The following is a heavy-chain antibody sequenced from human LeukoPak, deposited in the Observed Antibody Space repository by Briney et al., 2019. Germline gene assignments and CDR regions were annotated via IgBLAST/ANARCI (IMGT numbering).Heavy chain of an antibody. CDR1: GHSLTNYW. J-gene: IGHJ5*02. V-gene: IGHV5-51*01. CDR3: ATTIGYSSDWYGWFDP. CDR2: IYPGDSET. D-gene: IGHD6-19*01. Sequence: GESLKISCKGSGHSLTNYWIAWVRQMPGKGLEWMGIIYPGDSETRYNPSLQGQVTISADKSINTAYLHWSSLKASDTAMYYCATTIGYSSDWYGWFDPWGQGTLVTVSS.